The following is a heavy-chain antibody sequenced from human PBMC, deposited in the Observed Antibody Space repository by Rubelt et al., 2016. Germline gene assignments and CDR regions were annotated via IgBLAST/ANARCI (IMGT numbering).Heavy chain of an antibody. CDR1: GGSFSGYY. Sequence: QVQLQQWGAGLLKPSETLSLTCAVYGGSFSGYYWSWIRQPPGKGLEWIGEINHSGGTNYNPSLKSRVTISVDTSKDQFSLKLTSVTAADTAVYYCAKGERWLQLYFLHWGRGTLVTVSS. D-gene: IGHD5-24*01. CDR3: AKGERWLQLYFLH. CDR2: INHSGGT. J-gene: IGHJ1*01. V-gene: IGHV4-34*01.